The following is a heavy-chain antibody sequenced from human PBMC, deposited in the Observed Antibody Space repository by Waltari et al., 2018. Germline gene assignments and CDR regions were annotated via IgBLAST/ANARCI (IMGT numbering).Heavy chain of an antibody. CDR1: GYSFTSYW. J-gene: IGHJ4*02. D-gene: IGHD3-22*01. Sequence: EVQLVQSGAEVKKPGESLKISCKGSGYSFTSYWIGWVRQMPGKGLEWVGIIYPGDSDTRYSPSFQGQVTISADKSISTAYLQWSSLKASDTAMYYCARDSPDSSGYPHFDYWGQGTLVTVSS. CDR3: ARDSPDSSGYPHFDY. CDR2: IYPGDSDT. V-gene: IGHV5-51*01.